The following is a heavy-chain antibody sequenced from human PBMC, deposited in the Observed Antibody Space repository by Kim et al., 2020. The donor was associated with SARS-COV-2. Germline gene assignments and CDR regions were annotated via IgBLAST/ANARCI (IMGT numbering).Heavy chain of an antibody. J-gene: IGHJ5*02. D-gene: IGHD2-21*01. CDR2: ISPHSGGT. Sequence: ASVKVSCKASGYTFTDYYIHWVRQAPGQGLEWMGRISPHSGGTIYTQNFQGRVTMTRDTSSRTASMELSGLRSDDTAMYYCVTIEVGNGVSWCQGTHVTV. CDR3: VTIEVGNGVS. V-gene: IGHV1-2*06. CDR1: GYTFTDYY.